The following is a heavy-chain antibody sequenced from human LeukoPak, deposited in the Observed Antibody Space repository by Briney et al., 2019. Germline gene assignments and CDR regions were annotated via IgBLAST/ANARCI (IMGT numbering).Heavy chain of an antibody. CDR3: AKDHYYDSSGYCFDY. CDR2: ITASGGST. V-gene: IGHV3-23*01. CDR1: GFTFSSYI. D-gene: IGHD3-22*01. Sequence: GGSLRLSCAASGFTFSSYIMSWVRQAPGKGLEWVSSITASGGSTYYADSVKGRFTISRDNSKNTLYLQMNSLRAEDTAVYYCAKDHYYDSSGYCFDYWGQGTLVTVSS. J-gene: IGHJ4*02.